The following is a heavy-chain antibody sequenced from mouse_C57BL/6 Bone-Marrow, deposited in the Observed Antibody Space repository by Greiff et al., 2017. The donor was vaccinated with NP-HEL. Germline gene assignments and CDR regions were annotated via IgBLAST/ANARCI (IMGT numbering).Heavy chain of an antibody. D-gene: IGHD1-1*01. Sequence: VQLKQSGPELVKPGASVKISCKASGYSFTDYNMNWVKQSNGKSLEWIGVINPNYGTTSYNQKFKGKATLTVDQSSSTAYMQLNSLTSEDSAVYYCASYYYGSSYYWYFDVWGTGTTVTVSS. V-gene: IGHV1-39*01. CDR3: ASYYYGSSYYWYFDV. CDR1: GYSFTDYN. J-gene: IGHJ1*03. CDR2: INPNYGTT.